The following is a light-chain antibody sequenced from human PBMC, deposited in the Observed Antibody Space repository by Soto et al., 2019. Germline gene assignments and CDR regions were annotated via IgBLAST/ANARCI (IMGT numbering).Light chain of an antibody. Sequence: EIVLTQSPGTMSLSPGERATLSYRASQSVSSNYLAWYQQKPGQAPRLLIFDASSRATGIPDRFSGSGSGTEFTLTISRLEPEVSAASYSQQYGSSPLTFGGGT. CDR2: DAS. CDR1: QSVSSNY. V-gene: IGKV3-20*01. J-gene: IGKJ4*01. CDR3: QQYGSSPLT.